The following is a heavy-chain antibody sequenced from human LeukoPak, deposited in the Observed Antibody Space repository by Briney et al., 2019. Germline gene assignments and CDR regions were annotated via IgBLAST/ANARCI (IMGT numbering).Heavy chain of an antibody. CDR2: IDGDDDEYSR. Sequence: PGGSLRLSCAASGLTVSSNYMSWVRQAPGKGLVWVSRIDGDDDEYSRLYADSVKGRFTISRDNAKNTVYLQMNSLRVEDTAVYYCARSQNLNFDYWGQGTLVTVSS. V-gene: IGHV3-74*01. J-gene: IGHJ4*02. CDR3: ARSQNLNFDY. CDR1: GLTVSSNY.